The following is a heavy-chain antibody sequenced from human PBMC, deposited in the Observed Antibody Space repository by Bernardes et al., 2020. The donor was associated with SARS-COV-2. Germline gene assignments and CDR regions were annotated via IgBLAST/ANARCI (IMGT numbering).Heavy chain of an antibody. CDR2: INPSGGGT. V-gene: IGHV1-46*01. CDR3: ARPAYGGSTRNHFDL. CDR1: GYTFTSYY. D-gene: IGHD3-16*01. J-gene: IGHJ4*02. Sequence: ASVKVSCQASGYTFTSYYLHWVRQAPGQGLEWMGIINPSGGGTNYAQKFQGRVTMTRDASTRTFYMDLSSLRSEDTAVYYCARPAYGGSTRNHFDLWGQGTQVTVSS.